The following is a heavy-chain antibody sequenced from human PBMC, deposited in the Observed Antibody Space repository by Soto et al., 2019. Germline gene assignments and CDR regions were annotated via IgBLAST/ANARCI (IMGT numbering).Heavy chain of an antibody. CDR1: GFTFSSFA. J-gene: IGHJ4*02. CDR2: ISDSGGSS. D-gene: IGHD3-3*02. V-gene: IGHV3-23*01. Sequence: GVLRLSCAASGFTFSSFAMTWVRQAPGKGLQWVSTISDSGGSSFYADSVKGRFTISRDNSRNTLYLQMNSLRAEDTAVYYCAKHFYSNIWTPLDYWGQGTLVTVSS. CDR3: AKHFYSNIWTPLDY.